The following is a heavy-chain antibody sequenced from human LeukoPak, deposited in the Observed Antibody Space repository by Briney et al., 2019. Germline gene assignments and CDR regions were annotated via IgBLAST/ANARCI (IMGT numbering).Heavy chain of an antibody. J-gene: IGHJ4*02. Sequence: SETLSLTCAVYGGSFMGYYWSWIRQPPGKGLEWIGEINHSGSTNYNPSLKSRVTISVDTSKNQFSLKLSSVTAADTAVYYCARGRYSYSSGWYGVDYWGQGTLVTVSS. CDR2: INHSGST. CDR1: GGSFMGYY. V-gene: IGHV4-34*01. D-gene: IGHD6-19*01. CDR3: ARGRYSYSSGWYGVDY.